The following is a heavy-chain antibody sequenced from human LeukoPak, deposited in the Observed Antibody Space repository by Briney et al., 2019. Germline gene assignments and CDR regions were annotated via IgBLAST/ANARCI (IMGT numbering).Heavy chain of an antibody. D-gene: IGHD3-22*01. CDR3: ARVWYYYDSTGILTLYFDY. CDR2: INPTSGGT. V-gene: IGHV1-2*02. J-gene: IGHJ4*02. CDR1: GYTFTGYY. Sequence: ASVKVSCKTSGYTFTGYYMHWVRQAPGQGLEWMGWINPTSGGTNYAQKLQGRVTMTRDPSISTAYMELSRLRSDDTAVYYCARVWYYYDSTGILTLYFDYWGQGTLVTVSS.